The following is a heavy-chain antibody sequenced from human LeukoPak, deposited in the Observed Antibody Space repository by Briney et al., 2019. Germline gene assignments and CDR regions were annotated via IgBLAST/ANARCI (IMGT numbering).Heavy chain of an antibody. CDR1: GFTFSSYA. Sequence: PGGSLRLSCAASGFTFSSYAMHWVRQAPGRGLEWVAVISYDGSNKYYADSVKGRFTISRDNSKNTLYLQMNSLRAEDTAVYYCARDRVTTIDYWGQGTLVTVSS. CDR3: ARDRVTTIDY. J-gene: IGHJ4*02. D-gene: IGHD4-17*01. CDR2: ISYDGSNK. V-gene: IGHV3-30*04.